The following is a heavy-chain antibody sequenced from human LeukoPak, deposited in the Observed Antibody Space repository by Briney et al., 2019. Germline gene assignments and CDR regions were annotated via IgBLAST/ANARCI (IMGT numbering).Heavy chain of an antibody. V-gene: IGHV4-4*07. Sequence: SETLSLTCTVSGASITTHHWAWIRQPAGKGLEWIGRLHSSGTTNFNPSLKSRVTISEDTSKQQFFLKMTSATAADTAVYFCARDPFKSSFESWGQGILVTVSS. J-gene: IGHJ4*02. CDR3: ARDPFKSSFES. CDR1: GASITTHH. D-gene: IGHD6-19*01. CDR2: LHSSGTT.